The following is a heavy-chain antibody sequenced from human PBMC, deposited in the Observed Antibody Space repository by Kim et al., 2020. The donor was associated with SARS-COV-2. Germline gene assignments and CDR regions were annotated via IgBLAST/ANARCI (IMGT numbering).Heavy chain of an antibody. Sequence: AGSVKGPFTISRDNSKNSLYLKMNRLRAEDTAVYYCAKGKEGFRELYSDYWGQGTLVTVSS. CDR3: AKGKEGFRELYSDY. J-gene: IGHJ4*02. V-gene: IGHV3-23*01. D-gene: IGHD3-10*01.